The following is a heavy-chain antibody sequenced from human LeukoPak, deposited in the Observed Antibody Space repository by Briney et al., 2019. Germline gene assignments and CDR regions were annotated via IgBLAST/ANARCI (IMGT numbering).Heavy chain of an antibody. D-gene: IGHD6-6*01. CDR2: ISYDGSNK. J-gene: IGHJ3*02. Sequence: GRSLRLSCAASGFTFSSYGMHWVRQAPGKGLEWVAVISYDGSNKYYADSVKGRFTISRDNSKNTLYLQMNSLRAEDTAVYYCARDRVQYSSSYAFDIWGQGTMVTVSS. V-gene: IGHV3-30*03. CDR3: ARDRVQYSSSYAFDI. CDR1: GFTFSSYG.